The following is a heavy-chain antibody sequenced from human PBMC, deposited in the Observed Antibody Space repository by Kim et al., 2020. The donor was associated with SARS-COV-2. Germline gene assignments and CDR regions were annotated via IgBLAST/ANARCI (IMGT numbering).Heavy chain of an antibody. CDR3: ARARWVRGVIITFDY. J-gene: IGHJ4*02. D-gene: IGHD3-10*01. CDR1: GGSISSGGYY. Sequence: SETLSLTCTVSGGSISSGGYYWSWIRQHPGKGLEWIGYIYYSGSTYYNPSLKSRVTISVDTSKNQFSLKLSSVTAADTAVYYCARARWVRGVIITFDYWGQGTLVTVSS. V-gene: IGHV4-31*03. CDR2: IYYSGST.